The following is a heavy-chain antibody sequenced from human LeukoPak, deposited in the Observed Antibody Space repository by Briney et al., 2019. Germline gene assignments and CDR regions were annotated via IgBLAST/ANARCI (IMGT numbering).Heavy chain of an antibody. J-gene: IGHJ6*03. CDR2: INHSGRT. CDR3: ARMPSRYCSSTSCYSYYYYYYMDV. D-gene: IGHD2-2*02. V-gene: IGHV4-34*01. CDR1: GESFSGYY. Sequence: AETLSLTCAVYGESFSGYYWSWLRQPPGKGLEWIGEINHSGRTNYNPSLKSRVTISVDTSKNQFSLTLSSVTAADTAVYYCARMPSRYCSSTSCYSYYYYYYMDVWGKGTPVTVSS.